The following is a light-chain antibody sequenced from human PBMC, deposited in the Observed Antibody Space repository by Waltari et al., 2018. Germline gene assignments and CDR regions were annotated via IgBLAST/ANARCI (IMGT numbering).Light chain of an antibody. Sequence: DIVMTQSPDSLAVSLGERATINCKSTQSLLYTANNKNYFVWYQQKPGRPPQVLIYWGSTRESGVPDRFIGSGSGTDFNLTISSLQADDVAVYYCLQYYEIPYTFGQGTKVEIK. CDR3: LQYYEIPYT. V-gene: IGKV4-1*01. J-gene: IGKJ2*01. CDR1: QSLLYTANNKNY. CDR2: WGS.